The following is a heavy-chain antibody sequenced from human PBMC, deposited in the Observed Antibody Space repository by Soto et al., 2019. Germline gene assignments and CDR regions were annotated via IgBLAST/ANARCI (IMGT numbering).Heavy chain of an antibody. D-gene: IGHD3-10*01. CDR3: VRAPYGFTSWFDS. J-gene: IGHJ5*01. V-gene: IGHV3-11*01. Sequence: QVQLVESGGGLVKSGGSLRLSCAASGFTFSDNYMSWIRQAPGKGLEWVSYISSSGTTIYYADSVKGRFTISRDNAKNSLYLQMDSLRAEDTAVYYCVRAPYGFTSWFDSWGQGTLVTASS. CDR1: GFTFSDNY. CDR2: ISSSGTTI.